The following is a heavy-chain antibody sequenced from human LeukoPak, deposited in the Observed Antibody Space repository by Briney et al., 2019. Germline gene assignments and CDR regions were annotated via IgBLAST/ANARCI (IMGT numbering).Heavy chain of an antibody. CDR1: GGTFSSYA. J-gene: IGHJ5*02. CDR3: ARDRIAAAGKGYNWFDP. Sequence: SVKVSCKASGGTFSSYAISWVRQAPGQGLEWMGRIIPILGIANYAQKFQGRVTITADKSTSTAYMELSSLRSEDTAVYYCARDRIAAAGKGYNWFDPWGQGTLVTVSS. D-gene: IGHD6-13*01. V-gene: IGHV1-69*04. CDR2: IIPILGIA.